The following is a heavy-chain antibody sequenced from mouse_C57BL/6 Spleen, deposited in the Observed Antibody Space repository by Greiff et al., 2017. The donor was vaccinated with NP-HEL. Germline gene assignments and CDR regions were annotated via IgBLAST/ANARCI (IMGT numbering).Heavy chain of an antibody. CDR2: ISDGGSYT. Sequence: EVQVVESGGGLVKPGGSLKLSCAASGFTFSSYAMSWVRQTPEKRLEWVATISDGGSYTYYPDNVKGRFTISRDNAKNNLYLQMSHLKSEDTAMYYCARDDAYPFAYWGQGTLVTVSA. CDR1: GFTFSSYA. J-gene: IGHJ3*01. V-gene: IGHV5-4*01. CDR3: ARDDAYPFAY. D-gene: IGHD2-10*01.